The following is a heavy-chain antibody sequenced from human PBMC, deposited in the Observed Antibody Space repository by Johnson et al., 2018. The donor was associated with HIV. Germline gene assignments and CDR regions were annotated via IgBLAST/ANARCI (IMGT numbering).Heavy chain of an antibody. V-gene: IGHV3-66*01. D-gene: IGHD3-10*01. CDR1: GFTFDDYA. CDR3: GGDASRGYGSELDAFDI. Sequence: VQLVESGGGLVQPGGSLRLSCAASGFTFDDYAMHWVRQAPGKGLEWVSLIDSGGTTNYADSVKGRFTISRDNSKNTLYLLMNSLRAEETAVYYCGGDASRGYGSELDAFDIWGQGTMVTVSS. CDR2: IDSGGTT. J-gene: IGHJ3*02.